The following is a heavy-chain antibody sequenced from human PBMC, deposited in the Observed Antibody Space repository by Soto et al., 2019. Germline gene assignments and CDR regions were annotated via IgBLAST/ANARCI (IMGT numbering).Heavy chain of an antibody. J-gene: IGHJ4*02. CDR2: IYYRGST. Sequence: QVQLQESGPGLVKPSQTLSRTCTVSGGAISSGGYYWSWIRQHPGKGVEGIGYIYYRGSTYYNPSLKSRVTISVDTSKNQFSLKLSSVTAADTAVYYCAAESYYYDSSGYSRIDYWGQGTLVTVSS. CDR3: AAESYYYDSSGYSRIDY. CDR1: GGAISSGGYY. D-gene: IGHD3-22*01. V-gene: IGHV4-31*03.